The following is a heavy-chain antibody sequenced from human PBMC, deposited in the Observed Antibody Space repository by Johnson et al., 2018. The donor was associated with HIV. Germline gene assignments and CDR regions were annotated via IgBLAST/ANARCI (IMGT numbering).Heavy chain of an antibody. J-gene: IGHJ3*02. CDR3: AKTYSSSWYAFDI. D-gene: IGHD6-13*01. Sequence: QVQLVESGGGLVKPGGSLRLSCAASGFTFSDYYMSWIRQAPGKGLEWVAFIRYDGSNKYYADSVKGRFTISRDNSKNTLYLQMNSLRAEDTAVYYCAKTYSSSWYAFDIWGQGTMVTVSS. V-gene: IGHV3-30*02. CDR2: IRYDGSNK. CDR1: GFTFSDYY.